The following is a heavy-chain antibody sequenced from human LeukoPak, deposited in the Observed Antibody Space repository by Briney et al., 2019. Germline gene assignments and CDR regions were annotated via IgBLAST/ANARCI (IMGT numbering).Heavy chain of an antibody. CDR2: ISSSGSTI. D-gene: IGHD2-2*01. CDR1: GFTFSDYY. Sequence: GGSLRLSCAASGFTFSDYYMSWIRQAPGKGLEWVSYISSSGSTIYYADSVKGRFTISRDNSKNTLYLQMNSLRAEDTAVYYCAKGEEVVVPAAIVDVWGKGTTVTVSS. CDR3: AKGEEVVVPAAIVDV. V-gene: IGHV3-11*01. J-gene: IGHJ6*04.